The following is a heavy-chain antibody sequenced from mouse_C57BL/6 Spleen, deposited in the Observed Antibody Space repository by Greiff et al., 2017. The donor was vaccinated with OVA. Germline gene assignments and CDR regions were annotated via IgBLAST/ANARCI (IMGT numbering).Heavy chain of an antibody. D-gene: IGHD1-1*01. J-gene: IGHJ2*01. V-gene: IGHV14-1*01. CDR3: TTRITTVEERDY. CDR2: IDPEDGDT. Sequence: VQLQQSGAELVRPGASVKLSCTASGFNIKDYYMHWVKQRPEQGLEWIGRIDPEDGDTEYAPKFQGKATMTADTTSNTAYLQLSSLTSEDTAVYYCTTRITTVEERDYWGQGTTLTVSS. CDR1: GFNIKDYY.